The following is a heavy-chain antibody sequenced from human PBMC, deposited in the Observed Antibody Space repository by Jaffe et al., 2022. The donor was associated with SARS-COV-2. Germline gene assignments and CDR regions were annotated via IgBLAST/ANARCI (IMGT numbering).Heavy chain of an antibody. CDR2: ISDDGRST. Sequence: EVQLLESGGGLVQPGGSLRLSCVASGFPGFSFSTYHMSWVRQAPGEGLEWVSAISDDGRSTYFADPVKGRFVISRDNFKNTLYLYMNSLRADDTAVYYCATYSTTLISKWGAFDYWGQGTLVTVSS. V-gene: IGHV3-23*01. CDR3: ATYSTTLISKWGAFDY. D-gene: IGHD4-17*01. J-gene: IGHJ4*02. CDR1: GFPGFSFSTYH.